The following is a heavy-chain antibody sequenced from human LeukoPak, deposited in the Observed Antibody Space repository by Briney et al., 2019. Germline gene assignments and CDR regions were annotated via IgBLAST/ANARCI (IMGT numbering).Heavy chain of an antibody. CDR1: GYTFTSYG. D-gene: IGHD3-22*01. V-gene: IGHV1-18*01. Sequence: ASVKVSCKASGYTFTSYGISWVRQAPGQGLEWMGWISAYNGNTNYAQKLQGRVTMTTDTSTSTAYMELRSLRSDDTAVYYRARDRLTVVVITPPDYWGQGTLVTVSS. J-gene: IGHJ4*02. CDR2: ISAYNGNT. CDR3: ARDRLTVVVITPPDY.